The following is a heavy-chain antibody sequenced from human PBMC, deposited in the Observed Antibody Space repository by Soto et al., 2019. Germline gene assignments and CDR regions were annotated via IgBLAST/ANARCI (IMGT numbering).Heavy chain of an antibody. Sequence: QVQLQESGPGLVKPSGTLSLTCAVSGGSISSSNWWSWVRQPPGKGLEWIGEIYHSGSTNYNPSLKSRVSISVDKSKNQFSLKLSSVTAADTAVYYCAASADCSSTSCYRGWFDPWGQGTLVTVSS. J-gene: IGHJ5*02. D-gene: IGHD2-2*01. CDR2: IYHSGST. CDR3: AASADCSSTSCYRGWFDP. CDR1: GGSISSSNW. V-gene: IGHV4-4*02.